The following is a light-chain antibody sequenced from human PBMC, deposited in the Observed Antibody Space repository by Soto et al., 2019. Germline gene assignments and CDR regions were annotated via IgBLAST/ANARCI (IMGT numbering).Light chain of an antibody. V-gene: IGKV3-11*01. CDR1: ESISRY. CDR3: QQRYDWRS. CDR2: DAS. J-gene: IGKJ4*01. Sequence: EIVLTQSPATLSLSPGQRATLSCRASESISRYLAWYQQKPGQAPRLLIYDASNRATGIPARFSGSGSGTDLTLTISSLEPEDFGVYYCQQRYDWRSFGGGTKVEIK.